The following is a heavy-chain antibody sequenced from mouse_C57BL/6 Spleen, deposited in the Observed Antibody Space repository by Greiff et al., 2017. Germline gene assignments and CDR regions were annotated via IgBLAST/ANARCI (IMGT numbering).Heavy chain of an antibody. CDR3: ARGGLRPGSYYFDY. D-gene: IGHD2-4*01. CDR2: IYPRSGNT. Sequence: QVQLQQSGAELARPGASVKLSCKASGYTFTSSGISWVKQRTGQGLEWIGEIYPRSGNTYYNEKFKGKATLTADKSSSTAYMELRSLTSEDSAVYFCARGGLRPGSYYFDYWGQGTTLTVSS. J-gene: IGHJ2*01. V-gene: IGHV1-81*01. CDR1: GYTFTSSG.